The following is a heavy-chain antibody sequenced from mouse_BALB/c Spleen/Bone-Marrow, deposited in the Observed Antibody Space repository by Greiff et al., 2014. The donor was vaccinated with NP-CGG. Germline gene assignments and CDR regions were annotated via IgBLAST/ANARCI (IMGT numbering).Heavy chain of an antibody. CDR3: TRLSLLRGYFDY. J-gene: IGHJ2*01. Sequence: VQLQQSGAELVKPGTSVKLSCKASGYTFTSHYIYWVKQRPGQGLKWIGEINPNNGGTNFNEKFKSKATLTVDESSSTAYMQLSSLTSEDSAVYYCTRLSLLRGYFDYWGQGTTLTVSS. V-gene: IGHV1S16*01. CDR1: GYTFTSHY. D-gene: IGHD1-2*01. CDR2: INPNNGGT.